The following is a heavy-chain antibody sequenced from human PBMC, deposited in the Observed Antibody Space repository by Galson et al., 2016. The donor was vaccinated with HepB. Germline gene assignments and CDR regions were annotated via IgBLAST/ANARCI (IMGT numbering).Heavy chain of an antibody. V-gene: IGHV1-18*01. CDR1: GYTFTNYG. Sequence: SVKVSCKASGYTFTNYGISWVRQVPGQGLEWMGWISAHNGNTNYAQKVQGRVTMTTDTSTSTAYMELRSLRSDDTAVYYCARVVRWQPFPLPGWGQGTLVTVSS. J-gene: IGHJ4*02. CDR3: ARVVRWQPFPLPG. CDR2: ISAHNGNT. D-gene: IGHD3-3*01.